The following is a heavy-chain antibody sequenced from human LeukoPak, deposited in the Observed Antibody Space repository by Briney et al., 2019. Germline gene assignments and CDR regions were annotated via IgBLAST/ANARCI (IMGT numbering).Heavy chain of an antibody. CDR3: ARRRGYRGYDTYSFDY. D-gene: IGHD5-12*01. J-gene: IGHJ4*02. Sequence: GESLQISCKGSGYSFTSYWIGWVRQMPGKGLEWMGIIYPGDSDTRYSPSFQGQVTISADKSISTAYLQWSSLKASDTAMYYCARRRGYRGYDTYSFDYGGQGPLATVS. CDR2: IYPGDSDT. V-gene: IGHV5-51*01. CDR1: GYSFTSYW.